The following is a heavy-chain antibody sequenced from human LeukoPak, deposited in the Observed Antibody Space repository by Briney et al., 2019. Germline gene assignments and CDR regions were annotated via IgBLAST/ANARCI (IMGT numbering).Heavy chain of an antibody. V-gene: IGHV1-69*13. D-gene: IGHD2-2*01. CDR2: TIPIFGTA. CDR1: GGTFSSYA. J-gene: IGHJ5*02. Sequence: ASVKVSCKASGGTFSSYAISWVRQAPGQGLEWMGGTIPIFGTANYAQKFQGRVTITADESTSTAYMELSSLRSEDTAVYYCARDQGIVVVPAATNWFDPWGQGTLVTVSS. CDR3: ARDQGIVVVPAATNWFDP.